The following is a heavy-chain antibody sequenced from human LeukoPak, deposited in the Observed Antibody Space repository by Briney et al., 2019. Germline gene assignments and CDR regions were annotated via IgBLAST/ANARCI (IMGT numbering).Heavy chain of an antibody. CDR2: IYPGDSNT. CDR1: GYSFTSYW. D-gene: IGHD3/OR15-3a*01. V-gene: IGHV5-51*01. CDR3: ARRGTGRLDAFDI. Sequence: GESLKISCKGSGYSFTSYWIGWVRQMPGKGLEWMGIIYPGDSNTIYSPSFQGQVTISADKSISIAYLQWSSLKASDTAMYYRARRGTGRLDAFDIWGQGTMVTVSS. J-gene: IGHJ3*02.